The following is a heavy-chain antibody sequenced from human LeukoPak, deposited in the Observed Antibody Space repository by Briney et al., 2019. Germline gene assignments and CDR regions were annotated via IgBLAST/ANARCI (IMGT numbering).Heavy chain of an antibody. CDR1: GGSISSYY. D-gene: IGHD5-18*01. Sequence: SETLSLTCTVSGGSISSYYWSWIRQPPGKRLEWIGYIYYSGSTNYNPSLNSQVTISVDTSKNQFSLKLISVTAAATAVYYCAGRPGNIAGYSYGYNWYFDLWGRGTLVTVSS. J-gene: IGHJ2*01. CDR3: AGRPGNIAGYSYGYNWYFDL. CDR2: IYYSGST. V-gene: IGHV4-59*01.